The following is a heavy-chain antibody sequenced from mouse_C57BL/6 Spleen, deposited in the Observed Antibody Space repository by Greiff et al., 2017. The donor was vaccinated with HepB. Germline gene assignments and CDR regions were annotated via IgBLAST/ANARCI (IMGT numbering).Heavy chain of an antibody. CDR1: GFTFSDYG. CDR3: ARGHYYGSRDYFDY. D-gene: IGHD1-1*01. CDR2: ISSGSSTI. V-gene: IGHV5-17*01. J-gene: IGHJ2*01. Sequence: EVMLVESGGGLVKPGGSLKLSCAASGFTFSDYGMHWVRQAPEQGLEWVAYISSGSSTIYYADTVKGRFTISRDNATNTLFMQMTSLRSEDTASYYCARGHYYGSRDYFDYWGQGTTLTVSS.